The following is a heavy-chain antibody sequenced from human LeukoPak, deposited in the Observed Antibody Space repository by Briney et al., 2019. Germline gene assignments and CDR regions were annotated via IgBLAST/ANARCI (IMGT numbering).Heavy chain of an antibody. J-gene: IGHJ6*02. CDR2: IIPIFGTA. Sequence: SVKVSCKASGGTFSSYAISWVRQAPGQGLEWMGGIIPIFGTANYAQKLQGRVTITADESTSTAYMELSSLRSEDTAVYYCARGPYDSSGYYRDYYYYGMDVWGQGTTVTVSS. CDR3: ARGPYDSSGYYRDYYYYGMDV. CDR1: GGTFSSYA. V-gene: IGHV1-69*13. D-gene: IGHD3-22*01.